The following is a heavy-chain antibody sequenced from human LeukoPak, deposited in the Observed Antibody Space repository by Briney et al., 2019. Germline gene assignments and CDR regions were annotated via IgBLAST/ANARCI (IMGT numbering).Heavy chain of an antibody. V-gene: IGHV3-21*01. CDR2: ITSSSSFI. CDR1: RFSFSSYS. Sequence: GGSLRLSCAASRFSFSSYSMNWVRQAPGKGLEWVSSITSSSSFIYYADSGKGRFTISRDNARNSLYLQMNSLRAEDTAVYYCARGAGGYDWNDAFDIWGQGTMVTVSS. D-gene: IGHD5-12*01. J-gene: IGHJ3*02. CDR3: ARGAGGYDWNDAFDI.